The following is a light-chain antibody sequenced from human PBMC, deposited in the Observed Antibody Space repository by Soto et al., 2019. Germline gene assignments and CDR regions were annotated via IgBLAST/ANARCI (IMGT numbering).Light chain of an antibody. CDR2: KTS. V-gene: IGKV1-5*03. Sequence: DTQMTQSPSXLSASVGDRVTITCRASQSISTSMAWYQQRPGTAPKLLIYKTSTLESGVPSRFSGSGSGTEFTLTISSLQPDDFATYYCQQYNTYSPTFGQGTKVEVK. CDR1: QSISTS. CDR3: QQYNTYSPT. J-gene: IGKJ1*01.